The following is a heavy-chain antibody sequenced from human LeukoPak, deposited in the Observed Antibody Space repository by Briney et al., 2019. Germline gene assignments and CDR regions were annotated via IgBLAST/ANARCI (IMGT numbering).Heavy chain of an antibody. D-gene: IGHD1-26*01. V-gene: IGHV4-61*02. CDR1: GGSISSGSYY. CDR3: ARLNSGSYYNYYYYYMDV. J-gene: IGHJ6*03. Sequence: PSQTLSLTCTVSGGSISSGSYYWRWIRQPAGTGLEWIGRIYTSGSTNYNPSLKSRVTISVDTSKNQFSLKLSSVTAADTAVYYCARLNSGSYYNYYYYYMDVWGKGTTVTVSS. CDR2: IYTSGST.